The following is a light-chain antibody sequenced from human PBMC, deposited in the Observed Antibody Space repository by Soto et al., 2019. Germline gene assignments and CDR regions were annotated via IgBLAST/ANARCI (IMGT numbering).Light chain of an antibody. J-gene: IGLJ2*01. CDR2: DVS. V-gene: IGLV2-11*01. Sequence: QSALTQPRSVSGSPGQSVTISCTGTSSDVGGYNYVSWYQQHPDIAPKLMIYDVSKRPSGVPGRFSGSKSGNTASLTISGLQAEDEADYYCCSYAGSYIFVVFGGGTKVTVL. CDR3: CSYAGSYIFVV. CDR1: SSDVGGYNY.